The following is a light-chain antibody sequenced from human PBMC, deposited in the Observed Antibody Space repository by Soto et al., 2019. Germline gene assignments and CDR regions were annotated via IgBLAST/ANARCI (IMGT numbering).Light chain of an antibody. CDR2: NDN. CDR3: ASWDDSLNGWV. Sequence: QSVLTQPPSASGTPGQRVTISCSGGGSNIGSNTVTWYQHLPGTAPKLLIYNDNQRPSGVPDRLSASQSGTSASLALIGVQSEAEANYNCASWDDSLNGWVFGGGTKLTVL. J-gene: IGLJ3*02. V-gene: IGLV1-44*01. CDR1: GSNIGSNT.